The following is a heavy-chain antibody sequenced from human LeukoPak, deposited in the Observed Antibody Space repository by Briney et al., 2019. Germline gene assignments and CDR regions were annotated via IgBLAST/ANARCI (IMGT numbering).Heavy chain of an antibody. Sequence: GRSLRLSCAASGFTFSNAWMSWVRQAPGKGLEWVGRIKSKTDGGTTDYAAPVKGRFTISRDDSKNTLYLQMNSLETEDTAVYYCTSNIVATIEVFDYWGQGTLVTVSS. CDR3: TSNIVATIEVFDY. V-gene: IGHV3-15*01. J-gene: IGHJ4*02. CDR2: IKSKTDGGTT. CDR1: GFTFSNAW. D-gene: IGHD5-12*01.